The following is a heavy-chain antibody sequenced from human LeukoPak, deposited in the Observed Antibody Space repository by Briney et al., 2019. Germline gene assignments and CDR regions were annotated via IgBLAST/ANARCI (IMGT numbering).Heavy chain of an antibody. D-gene: IGHD1-1*01. Sequence: PGGSLRLSCVASGFTFSSYWMHWVRQDPRKGLVWVSRINGDGNNINYAASVRGRFTISRDNAKNTLYLQMNTLRVEDTAVYYCATRPGMGINYFDLWGRGTLVTVSS. CDR2: INGDGNNI. J-gene: IGHJ2*01. CDR3: ATRPGMGINYFDL. CDR1: GFTFSSYW. V-gene: IGHV3-74*01.